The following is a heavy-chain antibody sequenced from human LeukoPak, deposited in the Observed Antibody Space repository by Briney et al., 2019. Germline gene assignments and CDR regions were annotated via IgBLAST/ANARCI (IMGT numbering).Heavy chain of an antibody. D-gene: IGHD4-17*01. CDR1: VYTFRDYY. V-gene: IGHV1-2*02. CDR2: INPNSGGT. CDR3: ARDGDDNGDYVLGWFDP. J-gene: IGHJ5*02. Sequence: ASVTVSCKASVYTFRDYYMHWVRQAPGQGLEWMGWINPNSGGTMYAQKFQGRVAMTRDTAINTAYMELSRLTSDDTAVYYCARDGDDNGDYVLGWFDPWGQGTLVTVSS.